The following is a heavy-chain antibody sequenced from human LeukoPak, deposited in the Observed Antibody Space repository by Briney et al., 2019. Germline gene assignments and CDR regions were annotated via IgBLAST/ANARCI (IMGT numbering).Heavy chain of an antibody. Sequence: AAVKVTCKASGYTFIRYEINWVRQAAGQGVEWMGWMNPNSGNTGYAQKFHGRVTMTMNTSISTAYMELSSLRSEDTAVYYCARAQSGSGPYYFDYWGQGTLVTVSS. J-gene: IGHJ4*02. CDR3: ARAQSGSGPYYFDY. CDR2: MNPNSGNT. CDR1: GYTFIRYE. V-gene: IGHV1-8*01. D-gene: IGHD1-26*01.